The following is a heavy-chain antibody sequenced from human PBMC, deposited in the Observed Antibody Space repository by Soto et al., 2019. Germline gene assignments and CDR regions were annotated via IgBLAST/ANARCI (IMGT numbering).Heavy chain of an antibody. CDR3: ARGPYYDFWSGYYTSWYFDY. CDR2: ISSSSSYI. CDR1: GFTFSSYS. J-gene: IGHJ4*02. V-gene: IGHV3-21*01. Sequence: GGSLRLSCAASGFTFSSYSMNWVRQAPGKGLEWVSSISSSSSYIYYADSVKGRFTISRDNAKNSLYLQMNSLRAEDTAVYYCARGPYYDFWSGYYTSWYFDYWGQGTLVTVSS. D-gene: IGHD3-3*01.